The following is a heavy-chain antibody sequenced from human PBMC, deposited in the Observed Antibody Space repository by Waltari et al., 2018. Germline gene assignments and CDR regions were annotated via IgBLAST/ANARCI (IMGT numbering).Heavy chain of an antibody. Sequence: EVQVVGSGGGLAQPGGSLGTSCAASGFTSNTYWMHWVRQAPGKGLVWVSHISSDGNIANYADSVKGRFTISRDNAKNTLFLQMNSLRVEDTAVYYCTTSHNYTTFDIWGQGTVVTVSS. V-gene: IGHV3-74*01. D-gene: IGHD3-3*01. J-gene: IGHJ3*02. CDR1: GFTSNTYW. CDR2: ISSDGNIA. CDR3: TTSHNYTTFDI.